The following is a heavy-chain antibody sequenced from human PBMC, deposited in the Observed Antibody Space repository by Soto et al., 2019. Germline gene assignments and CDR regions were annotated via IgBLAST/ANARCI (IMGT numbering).Heavy chain of an antibody. J-gene: IGHJ3*02. CDR1: GYTFTSYD. Sequence: GPSGKVSSKVPGYTFTSYDISWVRQATGQGLEWMGWMNPNNGNTDYAPKFQGRVTMTMNTSIGTAYMELSSLRSADTAVYYCARAYDSSGYYEVRAFDIWGQGTMVTVSS. V-gene: IGHV1-8*01. CDR3: ARAYDSSGYYEVRAFDI. D-gene: IGHD3-22*01. CDR2: MNPNNGNT.